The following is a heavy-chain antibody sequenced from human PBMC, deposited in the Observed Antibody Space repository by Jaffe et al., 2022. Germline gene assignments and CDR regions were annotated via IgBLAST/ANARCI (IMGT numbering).Heavy chain of an antibody. J-gene: IGHJ4*02. CDR2: IYTSGST. Sequence: QVQLQESGPGLVKPSQTLSLTCTVSGGSISSGSYYWSWIRQPAGKGLEWIGRIYTSGSTNYNPSLKSRVTISVDTSKNQFSLKLSSVTAADTAVYYCARDGPHSSGWYHLQVRSEYYFDYWGQGTLVTVSS. D-gene: IGHD6-19*01. CDR3: ARDGPHSSGWYHLQVRSEYYFDY. V-gene: IGHV4-61*02. CDR1: GGSISSGSYY.